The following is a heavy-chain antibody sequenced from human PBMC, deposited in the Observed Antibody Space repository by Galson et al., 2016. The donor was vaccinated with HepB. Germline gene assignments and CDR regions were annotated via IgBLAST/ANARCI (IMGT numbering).Heavy chain of an antibody. CDR1: GFSVSFNY. V-gene: IGHV3-53*04. CDR3: ARGSSSGWYGLLDR. D-gene: IGHD6-19*01. CDR2: IYGSST. Sequence: SLRLSCAVSGFSVSFNYMSWVRQAPGKGLEWVSVIYGSSTYYADSVKGRFTIARHDSENTLYIHMNSLKTEDTAVYYCARGSSSGWYGLLDRWGQGSLVTVSS. J-gene: IGHJ5*02.